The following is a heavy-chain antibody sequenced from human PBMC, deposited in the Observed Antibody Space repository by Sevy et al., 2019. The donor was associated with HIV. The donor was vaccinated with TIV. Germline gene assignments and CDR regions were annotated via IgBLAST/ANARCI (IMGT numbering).Heavy chain of an antibody. CDR2: IWYDGSVK. J-gene: IGHJ1*01. V-gene: IGHV3-33*01. D-gene: IGHD6-19*01. Sequence: GGSLRLSCAASGFSFSNSGMHWVRQAPGKGLEWVAAIWYDGSVKYYKDSVKDRFTIFRDNSRNTQYLQINSLRAEDTVVECCTRESPSDWHLESWGQGALVTVYS. CDR3: TRESPSDWHLES. CDR1: GFSFSNSG.